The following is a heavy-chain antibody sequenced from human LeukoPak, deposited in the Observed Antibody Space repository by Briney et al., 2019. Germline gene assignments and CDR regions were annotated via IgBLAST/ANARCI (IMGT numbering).Heavy chain of an antibody. Sequence: SETLSLTCTVSGGSISSSSYYWGWIRQPPGKGLEWIGSIYYSGSTYYNPSLKSRVTISVDTSKNQFSLKLSSVTAADTAVYYCVRQSSNYGGMDVWGQGTTVTVSS. V-gene: IGHV4-39*01. CDR2: IYYSGST. CDR1: GGSISSSSYY. D-gene: IGHD6-19*01. CDR3: VRQSSNYGGMDV. J-gene: IGHJ6*02.